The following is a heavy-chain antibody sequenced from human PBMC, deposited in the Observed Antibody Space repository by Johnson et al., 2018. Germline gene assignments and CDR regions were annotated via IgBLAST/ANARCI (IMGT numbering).Heavy chain of an antibody. D-gene: IGHD4-23*01. CDR1: GSIFSDFA. J-gene: IGHJ3*02. CDR3: TRDRIKQRWLRFLGDAFDI. Sequence: QVQLQESGVGVVQPGRSLRVPCAASGSIFSDFAMHWVRQAPGKGLEWEAVISYDGGTKTYADSVKFRFTISRDNSNNTLYLHLNTLRAADTAVYYCTRDRIKQRWLRFLGDAFDIWGQGTTVAVSP. CDR2: ISYDGGTK. V-gene: IGHV3-30*03.